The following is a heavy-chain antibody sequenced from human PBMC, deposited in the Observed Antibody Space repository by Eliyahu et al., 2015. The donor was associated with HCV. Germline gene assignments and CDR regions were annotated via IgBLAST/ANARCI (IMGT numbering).Heavy chain of an antibody. CDR1: GGXISSSNW. V-gene: IGHV4-4*02. J-gene: IGHJ3*02. CDR2: IYYSGST. Sequence: QVQLQESGPGLVKPSGTLSLTCAVSGGXISSSNWWSWVRQPPGKGLEWIGEIYYSGSTNYNPSLKSRVTISVDKSKNQFSLKLSSVTAADTAVYYCARDRYYYDSSGYYFRRDAFDIWGQGTMVTVSS. CDR3: ARDRYYYDSSGYYFRRDAFDI. D-gene: IGHD3-22*01.